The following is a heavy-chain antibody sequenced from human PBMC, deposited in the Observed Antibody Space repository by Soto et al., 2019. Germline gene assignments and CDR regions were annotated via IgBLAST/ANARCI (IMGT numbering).Heavy chain of an antibody. V-gene: IGHV3-48*02. CDR1: GFTFSYYN. D-gene: IGHD6-19*01. J-gene: IGHJ3*02. Sequence: QPGGSLRLSCAASGFTFSYYNLNWVRQAPGKGLEWVPYISTSSSTIYYADSVKGRFTISRDNAKNSLYLQMNSLRDEDTAVYYCARDRAVAGFDAFDIWGQGTMVTVSS. CDR3: ARDRAVAGFDAFDI. CDR2: ISTSSSTI.